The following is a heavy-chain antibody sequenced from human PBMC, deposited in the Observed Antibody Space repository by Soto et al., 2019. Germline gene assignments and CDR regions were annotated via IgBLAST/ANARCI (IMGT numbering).Heavy chain of an antibody. Sequence: GGSLRLSCAASGFTFSNYGMHWVRQAPGKGLEWVAVIWYDGSNEYYADSVKGRFTISRDNSKNTLYLQMNSLRAEDTAVYYCARDPPNFYYYGMDVWGQGTTVTVSS. CDR3: ARDPPNFYYYGMDV. V-gene: IGHV3-33*01. CDR1: GFTFSNYG. CDR2: IWYDGSNE. J-gene: IGHJ6*02.